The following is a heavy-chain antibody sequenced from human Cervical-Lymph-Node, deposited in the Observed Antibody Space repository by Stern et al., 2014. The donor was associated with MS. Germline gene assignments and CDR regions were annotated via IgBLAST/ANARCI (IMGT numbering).Heavy chain of an antibody. CDR1: GYSFSNFW. D-gene: IGHD3-22*01. CDR2: IYPEDSDT. J-gene: IGHJ3*02. CDR3: VRRRDSDSYDTFDI. V-gene: IGHV5-51*01. Sequence: EVQLVESGAEVKKPGESLKISCKTSGYSFSNFWIGWVRQKPGKGLEWMGIIYPEDSDTTYSPSFQGQVTISADESISTAYLQWRSLKASDTAMYYCVRRRDSDSYDTFDIWGQGTMLIVSS.